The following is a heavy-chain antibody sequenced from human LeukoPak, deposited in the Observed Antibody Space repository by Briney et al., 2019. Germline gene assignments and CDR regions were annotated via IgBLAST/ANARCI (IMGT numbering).Heavy chain of an antibody. CDR3: ASRYYYDSSDLDY. D-gene: IGHD3-22*01. CDR1: GGSFSGYY. J-gene: IGHJ4*02. Sequence: SETLSLTCAVYGGSFSGYYWSWIRQPPGKGLEWIGEINHSGSTNYNPSLKSRVTISVDTSKNQFSLKLSSVTAADTAVYYCASRYYYDSSDLDYWGQGTLVTVSS. CDR2: INHSGST. V-gene: IGHV4-34*01.